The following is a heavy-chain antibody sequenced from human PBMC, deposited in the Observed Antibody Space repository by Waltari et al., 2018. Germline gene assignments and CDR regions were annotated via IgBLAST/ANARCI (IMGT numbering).Heavy chain of an antibody. V-gene: IGHV4-39*01. CDR1: GASLTSNAYY. J-gene: IGHJ3*01. D-gene: IGHD5-12*01. CDR2: MSYTGTT. Sequence: QLQLREWGPGLMQPSETLSVPHILSGASLTSNAYYWRWIRQPPGQGLEWIGTMSYTGTTYSSPSLKSRVTISRDTSKNQLSLKLGSVTAADTALYYCATYIGASIGTAAFDVWGQGTMVTVSS. CDR3: ATYIGASIGTAAFDV.